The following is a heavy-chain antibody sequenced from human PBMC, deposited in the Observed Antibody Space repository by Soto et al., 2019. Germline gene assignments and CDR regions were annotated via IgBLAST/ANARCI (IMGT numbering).Heavy chain of an antibody. V-gene: IGHV3-74*01. CDR1: GFTFSSYW. J-gene: IGHJ4*02. CDR3: ARDRGWFGEVPFDY. Sequence: EVQLVESGGGLVQPGGSLRLSCAASGFTFSSYWMHWVRQAPGKGLVWVSRINSDGSSTSYADSVKGRFTISRDNAKNTLYLEMNSLRAEDTAVYYCARDRGWFGEVPFDYWGQGTLVTVSS. D-gene: IGHD3-10*01. CDR2: INSDGSST.